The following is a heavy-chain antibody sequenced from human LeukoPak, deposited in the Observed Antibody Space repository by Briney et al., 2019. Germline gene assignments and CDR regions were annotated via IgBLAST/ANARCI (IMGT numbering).Heavy chain of an antibody. D-gene: IGHD2-21*01. V-gene: IGHV1-46*01. CDR3: ARELASHYGMDV. CDR1: DRTFTIYY. J-gene: IGHJ6*02. CDR2: INPSGCST. Sequence: GASLTVSRTETDRTFTIYYMSGERQAPGQGHEGMGIINPSGCSTSYAQKFQGRLTMTRDTSTSTVYMELSSLRSEDTAVYYCARELASHYGMDVWGQGTTVTVSS.